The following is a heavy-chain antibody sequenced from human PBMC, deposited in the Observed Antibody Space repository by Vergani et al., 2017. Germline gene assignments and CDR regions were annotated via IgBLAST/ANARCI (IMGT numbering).Heavy chain of an antibody. J-gene: IGHJ4*02. D-gene: IGHD6-6*01. CDR3: AKGPVYSSSSHHFDF. V-gene: IGHV3-23*04. CDR2: ISGSGTST. CDR1: GFTFSNYA. Sequence: VHLVESGGGVVQPGRSLRLSCAASGFTFSNYAMSWVRQVPGKGLEWVSTISGSGTSTYSADSVKGRFTISRDKSKNTLYLQMDSLRDDDTAVYYCAKGPVYSSSSHHFDFWGQGTLVTVSS.